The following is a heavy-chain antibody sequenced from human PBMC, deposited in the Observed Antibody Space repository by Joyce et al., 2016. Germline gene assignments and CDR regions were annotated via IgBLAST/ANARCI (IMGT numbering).Heavy chain of an antibody. Sequence: EVQLVESGGDLVQPGGSLRLSCAASGFTFSNYWMAWVRQAPGKGLECVGNIKGDGSGRYYVDAVKGRFIISRDNAENALYLQMNSLRAEDTAVYYCARFIPGPGRPWDYWGEGTLVTVST. CDR2: IKGDGSGR. CDR1: GFTFSNYW. V-gene: IGHV3-7*01. D-gene: IGHD6-13*01. CDR3: ARFIPGPGRPWDY. J-gene: IGHJ4*02.